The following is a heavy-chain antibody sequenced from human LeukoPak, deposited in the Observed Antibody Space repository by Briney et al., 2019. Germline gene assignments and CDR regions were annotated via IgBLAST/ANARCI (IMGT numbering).Heavy chain of an antibody. CDR1: GGSFSGNY. V-gene: IGHV4-34*01. Sequence: SETLSLTCAVYGGSFSGNYWTWIRQPPGKGLEWSGEINHSGGTNYNPSLKSRVAISVDTSKNQFSLKLSSVTAADTAVYYCARISRWWTKRSLNWFDPWGQGTLVTVSS. CDR3: ARISRWWTKRSLNWFDP. CDR2: INHSGGT. D-gene: IGHD6-13*01. J-gene: IGHJ5*02.